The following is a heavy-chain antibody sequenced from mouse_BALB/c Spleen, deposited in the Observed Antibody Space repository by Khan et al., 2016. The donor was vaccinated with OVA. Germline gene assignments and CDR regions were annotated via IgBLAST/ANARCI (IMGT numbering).Heavy chain of an antibody. J-gene: IGHJ3*01. D-gene: IGHD2-2*01. Sequence: VQLQQPGPDLVKPGASVKMSCKAPGYSFTGYYMNWVKQSHGKSLECIGRINPNTGNINYNQKFKGKAILTVDTSSSTAYMELRSLTSEDSAVYYCARGYDFFAYWGQGTLVTVSA. CDR2: INPNTGNI. V-gene: IGHV1-26*01. CDR3: ARGYDFFAY. CDR1: GYSFTGYY.